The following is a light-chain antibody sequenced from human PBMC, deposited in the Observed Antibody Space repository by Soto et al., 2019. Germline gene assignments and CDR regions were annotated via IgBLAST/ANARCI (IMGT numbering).Light chain of an antibody. J-gene: IGKJ2*02. Sequence: IVLTQSPATLSLSPGERATLSCRASQSVSSYLAWYQQKPGQAPRLLIYDTSSRATGIPARFSGSGSGTDFTLTISSLEPEDFAVYYCQQRSNWPSTFGQGTKLEIK. CDR3: QQRSNWPST. V-gene: IGKV3-11*01. CDR1: QSVSSY. CDR2: DTS.